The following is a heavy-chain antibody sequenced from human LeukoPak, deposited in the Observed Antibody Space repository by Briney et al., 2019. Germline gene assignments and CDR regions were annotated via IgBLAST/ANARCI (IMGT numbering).Heavy chain of an antibody. CDR2: ISYSGST. Sequence: PSETLSLTCTVSGGSISSYYWSWIRQPPGKGLEWIGYISYSGSTNYNPSLKSRVTISADTSKNQFSLKLTSVTAADTAVYYCARAGGYASPIGIWGQGTTVTVSS. CDR1: GGSISSYY. CDR3: ARAGGYASPIGI. J-gene: IGHJ3*02. D-gene: IGHD5-12*01. V-gene: IGHV4-59*01.